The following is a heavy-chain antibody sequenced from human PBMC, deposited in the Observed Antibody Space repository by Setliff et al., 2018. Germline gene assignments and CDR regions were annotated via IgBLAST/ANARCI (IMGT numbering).Heavy chain of an antibody. CDR1: GFTFSDYW. J-gene: IGHJ4*02. D-gene: IGHD3-3*01. CDR3: AREVWNIYDNDNSWSGYSDH. Sequence: GGSLRLSCVGSGFTFSDYWMAWVRQAPGKGLEWVADIRQDGTNKYYVDSVKGRFTISRDNAKNSLYLQMNSLRAEDTALYYCAREVWNIYDNDNSWSGYSDHWGQGTLVTVSS. V-gene: IGHV3-7*03. CDR2: IRQDGTNK.